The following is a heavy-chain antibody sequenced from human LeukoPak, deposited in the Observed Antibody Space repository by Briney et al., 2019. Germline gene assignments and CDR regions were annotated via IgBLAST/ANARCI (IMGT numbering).Heavy chain of an antibody. Sequence: GGSLRLSCAASGFTFSKAWMSWVRQAPGKGPEWVGRIKSKTDGGTIDYAAPVKGRFTISRDDSKNTLYLQINSLKIEDTAVYYCSTPIGMWGQGTLVTVSS. CDR2: IKSKTDGGTI. CDR3: STPIGM. CDR1: GFTFSKAW. D-gene: IGHD3-16*02. J-gene: IGHJ4*02. V-gene: IGHV3-15*01.